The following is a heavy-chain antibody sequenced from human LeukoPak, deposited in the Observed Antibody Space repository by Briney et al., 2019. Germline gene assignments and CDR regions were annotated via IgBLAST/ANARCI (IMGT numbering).Heavy chain of an antibody. CDR3: ARDRAGHHRNYDFWSGYHRNYYYMDV. V-gene: IGHV1-46*01. Sequence: GASVKVSCKASGYTFTSYYMHWVRQAPGQGLEWMGIINPSGGSTSYAQKFQGRVTMTRDTSTSTAYMELSSLRSEDTAVYYCARDRAGHHRNYDFWSGYHRNYYYMDVWGKGTTVTVSS. CDR2: INPSGGST. J-gene: IGHJ6*03. CDR1: GYTFTSYY. D-gene: IGHD3-3*01.